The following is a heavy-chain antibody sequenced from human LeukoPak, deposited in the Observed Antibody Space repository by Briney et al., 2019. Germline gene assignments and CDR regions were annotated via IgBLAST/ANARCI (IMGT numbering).Heavy chain of an antibody. J-gene: IGHJ6*03. D-gene: IGHD3-3*01. Sequence: SETLSLTCTVSGGSISSGSYYWSWIRQPAGKGLEWIGRIYTSGSTNYNPSLKSRVTISVDTSKNQFSLKLSSVTAADTAVYYCARDALDTSHYDFWSGYKGPNPYYYYYYMDVWGKGTTVTVSS. V-gene: IGHV4-61*02. CDR1: GGSISSGSYY. CDR3: ARDALDTSHYDFWSGYKGPNPYYYYYYMDV. CDR2: IYTSGST.